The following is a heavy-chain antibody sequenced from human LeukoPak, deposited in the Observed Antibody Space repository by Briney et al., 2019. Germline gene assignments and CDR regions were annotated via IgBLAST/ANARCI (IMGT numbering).Heavy chain of an antibody. D-gene: IGHD2-2*01. CDR1: GFTVSSNY. CDR2: IYSGGST. J-gene: IGHJ4*02. CDR3: ARASSHCSSTSCYIGY. Sequence: GGSLRLSCAASGFTVSSNYMSWVRQAPGKGLEWVSVIYSGGSTYYADSVKGRFTISRDNSKNTLYLKMNSLRAEDTAVYYCARASSHCSSTSCYIGYWGQGTLVTVSS. V-gene: IGHV3-53*01.